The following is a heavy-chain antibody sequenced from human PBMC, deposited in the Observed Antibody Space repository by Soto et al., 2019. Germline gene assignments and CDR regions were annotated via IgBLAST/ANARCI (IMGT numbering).Heavy chain of an antibody. J-gene: IGHJ4*02. Sequence: PGGSLRLSCAASGFTFSSYAMSWVRQAPGKGLEWVSAITGSGGSTFYADSVKGRFTISRDNSENTLYLQINSLRAEDTAVYYCASLPPYYYDSSGYSPYWGQGTLVTVSS. D-gene: IGHD3-22*01. CDR1: GFTFSSYA. V-gene: IGHV3-23*01. CDR2: ITGSGGST. CDR3: ASLPPYYYDSSGYSPY.